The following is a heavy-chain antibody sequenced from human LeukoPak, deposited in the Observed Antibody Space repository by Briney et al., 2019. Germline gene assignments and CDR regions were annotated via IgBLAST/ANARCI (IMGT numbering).Heavy chain of an antibody. D-gene: IGHD6-19*01. V-gene: IGHV3-21*01. J-gene: IGHJ4*02. CDR2: ISSSSSYI. Sequence: GGSLRLSCAASGFTFSSYAMSWVRQAPGKGLEWVSSISSSSSYIYYADSVKGRFTISRDNAKNSLYLQMNSLRAEDTAVYYCARDHVSGPNDYWGQGTLVTVSS. CDR3: ARDHVSGPNDY. CDR1: GFTFSSYA.